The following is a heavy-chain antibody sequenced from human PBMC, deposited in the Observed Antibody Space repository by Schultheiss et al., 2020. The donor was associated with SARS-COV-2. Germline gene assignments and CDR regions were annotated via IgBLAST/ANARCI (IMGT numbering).Heavy chain of an antibody. CDR2: IYYSGST. D-gene: IGHD2-2*01. CDR3: ARNIVVVSSGGDYYYYYYMDV. V-gene: IGHV4-39*07. CDR1: GGSISSSNYY. Sequence: ETLSLTCTVSGGSISSSNYYWGWIRQPPGKGLEWIGSIYYSGSTNYNPSLKSRVTISVDTSKNQFSLKLSSVTAADTAVYYCARNIVVVSSGGDYYYYYYMDVWGKGTTVTVSS. J-gene: IGHJ6*03.